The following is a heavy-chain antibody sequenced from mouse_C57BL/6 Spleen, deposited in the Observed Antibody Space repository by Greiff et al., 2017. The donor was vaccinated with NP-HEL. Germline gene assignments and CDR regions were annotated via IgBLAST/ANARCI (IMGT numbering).Heavy chain of an antibody. CDR3: ASTYYGSSYPVYYAMDY. CDR2: IYPGDGDT. V-gene: IGHV1-80*01. D-gene: IGHD1-1*01. J-gene: IGHJ4*01. CDR1: GYAFSSYW. Sequence: QVQLQQSGAELVKPGASVKISCKASGYAFSSYWMNWVKQRPGKGLEWIGQIYPGDGDTNYNGKFKGKATLTADKSSSTAYMQLSSLTSEDSAVYFCASTYYGSSYPVYYAMDYWGQGTSVTVSS.